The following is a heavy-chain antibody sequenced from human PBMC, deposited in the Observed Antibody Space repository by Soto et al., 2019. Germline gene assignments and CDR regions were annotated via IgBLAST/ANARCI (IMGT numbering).Heavy chain of an antibody. CDR3: ARDYWDYGDYFSHYYYMDV. D-gene: IGHD4-17*01. CDR2: IYYSGST. Sequence: SETLSLTCTVSGGSISSGGYYWSWIRQHPGKGLEWIGYIYYSGSTYYNPSLKSRVTISVDTSKNQFSLKLSSVTAADTAVYYCARDYWDYGDYFSHYYYMDVWGKGTTVTVSS. J-gene: IGHJ6*03. V-gene: IGHV4-31*03. CDR1: GGSISSGGYY.